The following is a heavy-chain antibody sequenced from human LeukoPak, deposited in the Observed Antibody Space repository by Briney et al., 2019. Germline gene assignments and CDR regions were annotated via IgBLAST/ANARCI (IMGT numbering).Heavy chain of an antibody. J-gene: IGHJ4*02. Sequence: SDTLSLTCTISSGSLSSSSYYWGSIRQPRGKGLEWNGSMYYNGRTSYNRAPKSLVAVFVETSKHRCSLRVSSVTAADTAVYFCARFGPPTYYYDSSGYDYGPRGYYFDYWGQGTLVTVSS. D-gene: IGHD3-22*01. CDR1: SGSLSSSSYY. CDR2: MYYNGRT. V-gene: IGHV4-39*01. CDR3: ARFGPPTYYYDSSGYDYGPRGYYFDY.